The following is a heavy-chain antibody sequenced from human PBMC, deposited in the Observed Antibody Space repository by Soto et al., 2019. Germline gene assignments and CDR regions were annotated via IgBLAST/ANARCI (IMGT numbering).Heavy chain of an antibody. CDR3: ARERTGTTSMDV. D-gene: IGHD1-1*01. J-gene: IGHJ6*02. Sequence: QVQLVQSGAEVKKPGASVKVSCKASGYTFTSYDINWVRQATGQGLEWMGWMNPNSGNTGYAQKFRGRVTMTRNTPTSTAYMGLCSLRAEDTAVYYSARERTGTTSMDVWGQGTTVTVSS. CDR1: GYTFTSYD. CDR2: MNPNSGNT. V-gene: IGHV1-8*01.